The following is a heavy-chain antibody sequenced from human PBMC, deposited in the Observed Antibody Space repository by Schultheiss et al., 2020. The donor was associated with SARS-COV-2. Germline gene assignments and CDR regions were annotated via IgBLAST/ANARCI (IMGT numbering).Heavy chain of an antibody. CDR1: GFTFSSYW. V-gene: IGHV3-48*04. CDR3: ARLRWENIYYGMDV. CDR2: ISRSGSTI. J-gene: IGHJ6*02. D-gene: IGHD1-26*01. Sequence: GGSLRLSCAASGFTFSSYWMSWVRQAPGKGLEWVSYISRSGSTIYYADSVKGRFTISRDNAKNSLYLQMNSLRAEDTAVYYCARLRWENIYYGMDVWGQGTTVTVSS.